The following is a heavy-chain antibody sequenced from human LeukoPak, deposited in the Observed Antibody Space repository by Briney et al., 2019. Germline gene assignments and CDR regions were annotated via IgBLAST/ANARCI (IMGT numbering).Heavy chain of an antibody. CDR2: INPYSGRT. D-gene: IGHD2-2*01. V-gene: IGHV1-2*02. CDR3: ARTIVVPAQLGDSFDP. CDR1: GYTFTDYY. J-gene: IGHJ5*02. Sequence: ASVTVSCKASGYTFTDYYIHWVRQAPGQGLEWMGWINPYSGRTHYAQNFQGRVTMTRDTSIRTAYMELNWLRSDDTAVFYCARTIVVPAQLGDSFDPWGQGTLVTVSS.